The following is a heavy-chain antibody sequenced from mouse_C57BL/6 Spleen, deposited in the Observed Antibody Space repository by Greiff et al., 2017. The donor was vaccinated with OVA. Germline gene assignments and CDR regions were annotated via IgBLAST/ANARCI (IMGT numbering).Heavy chain of an antibody. V-gene: IGHV1-22*01. J-gene: IGHJ1*03. CDR1: GYTFTDYN. CDR2: INPNNGGT. CDR3: ARCYCDGSHWYFDD. D-gene: IGHD1-1*01. Sequence: EVQLQQSGPELVKPGASVKMSCKASGYTFTDYNMHWVKQSHGKSLEWIGYINPNNGGTSYNQKFKGKATLTVNKSSSTAYMELRSLTSEDSEDYDGARCYCDGSHWYFDDWGKGTTVTVSA.